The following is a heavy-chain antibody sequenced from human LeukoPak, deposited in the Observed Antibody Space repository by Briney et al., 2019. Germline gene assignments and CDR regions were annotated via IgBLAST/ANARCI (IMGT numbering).Heavy chain of an antibody. D-gene: IGHD1-26*01. Sequence: ASVKVSCKASGYTFTGYYMHWVRQAPGQGLEWMGGFDPEDGETIYAQKFQGRVTMTEDTSTDTAYMELSSLRSEDTAVYYCATASPRRGSGSRHSDYFDYWGQGTLVTVSS. CDR1: GYTFTGYY. J-gene: IGHJ4*02. CDR2: FDPEDGET. V-gene: IGHV1-24*01. CDR3: ATASPRRGSGSRHSDYFDY.